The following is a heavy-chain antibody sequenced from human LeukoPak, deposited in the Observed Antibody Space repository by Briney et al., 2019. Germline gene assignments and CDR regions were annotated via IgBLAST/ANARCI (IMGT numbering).Heavy chain of an antibody. Sequence: PSETLSLTCAVYGGSFSGYYWSWIRHPPGKGLEWIGEINHSGSTNYNPSLKSRVTISVDTSKNQFSLKLSSVTAADTAVYYCARVVGATTYYYYYYMDVWGKGTTVTISS. V-gene: IGHV4-34*01. CDR3: ARVVGATTYYYYYYMDV. CDR1: GGSFSGYY. D-gene: IGHD1-26*01. CDR2: INHSGST. J-gene: IGHJ6*03.